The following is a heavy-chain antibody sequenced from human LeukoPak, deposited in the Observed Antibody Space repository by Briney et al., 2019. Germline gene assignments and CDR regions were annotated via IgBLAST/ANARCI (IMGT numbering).Heavy chain of an antibody. J-gene: IGHJ4*02. V-gene: IGHV1-69*02. D-gene: IGHD3-22*01. CDR1: GGTFSSYT. Sequence: SVKVSRKASGGTFSSYTISWVRQAPGQGLEWMGRIIPILGIASYAQKFQGRVTITADKSTSTAYMELSSLRSEDTAVYYCARALLDYYDSSGYLDYWGQGTLVTVSS. CDR2: IIPILGIA. CDR3: ARALLDYYDSSGYLDY.